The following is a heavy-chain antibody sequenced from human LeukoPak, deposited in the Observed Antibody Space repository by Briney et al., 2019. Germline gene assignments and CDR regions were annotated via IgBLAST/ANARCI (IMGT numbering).Heavy chain of an antibody. Sequence: ASVKVSCKVSGYTLTELSMHWVRQAPGKGLEWMGGFDPEDGETIYAQKFQGRVTMTEDTSTDTAYMELSSLRSEDPAVYYCATGPRYSSSWFYFDYWGQGTLVTVSS. D-gene: IGHD6-13*01. CDR3: ATGPRYSSSWFYFDY. V-gene: IGHV1-24*01. J-gene: IGHJ4*02. CDR1: GYTLTELS. CDR2: FDPEDGET.